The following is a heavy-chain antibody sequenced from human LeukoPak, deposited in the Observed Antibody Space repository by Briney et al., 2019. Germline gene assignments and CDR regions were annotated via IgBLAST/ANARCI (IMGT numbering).Heavy chain of an antibody. CDR1: GGTFSSNA. Sequence: GASVKVSCKASGGTFSSNAISWVRQAPGQGLEWMGGIIPIFGTANYAQKFQGRVTITADESTSTACMELSSLRSEDTAVYYCARGYCSGGSCYPFDYWGQGTLVTVSS. J-gene: IGHJ4*02. CDR2: IIPIFGTA. CDR3: ARGYCSGGSCYPFDY. V-gene: IGHV1-69*13. D-gene: IGHD2-15*01.